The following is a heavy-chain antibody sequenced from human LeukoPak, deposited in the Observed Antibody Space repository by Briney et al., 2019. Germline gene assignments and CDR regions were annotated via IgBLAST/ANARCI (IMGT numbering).Heavy chain of an antibody. V-gene: IGHV1-46*01. D-gene: IGHD3-9*01. Sequence: ASVKVSCKSFGFTFTNYLLHWVRQAPGQGLEWVGRIAPSVDTTNYAQKFRGRVTMTRDTSTSTVYMELSSLRSDDTAIYYCVREESGDYFDYWGQGTLVTVSS. J-gene: IGHJ4*02. CDR2: IAPSVDTT. CDR1: GFTFTNYL. CDR3: VREESGDYFDY.